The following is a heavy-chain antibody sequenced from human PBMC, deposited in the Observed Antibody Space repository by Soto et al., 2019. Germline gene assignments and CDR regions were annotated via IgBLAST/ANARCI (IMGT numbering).Heavy chain of an antibody. CDR3: ARDRGSSSSPFDY. V-gene: IGHV3-7*03. J-gene: IGHJ4*02. CDR2: IKQDGSEK. CDR1: GFTFSSYW. Sequence: PGGSLRLSCAASGFTFSSYWMSWVRQAPGKGLEWVANIKQDGSEKYYVDSVKGRFTISRDDAKNSLYLQMNSLRAEDTAVYYCARDRGSSSSPFDYWGQGTLVTVSS. D-gene: IGHD6-13*01.